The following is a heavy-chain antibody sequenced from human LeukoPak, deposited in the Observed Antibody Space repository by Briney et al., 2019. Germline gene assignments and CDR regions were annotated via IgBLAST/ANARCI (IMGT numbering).Heavy chain of an antibody. J-gene: IGHJ6*03. D-gene: IGHD3-16*02. CDR1: GFTFSSYW. CDR3: ARDAYCGELSPHVYYWYMDV. Sequence: GGSLRLSCAASGFTFSSYWMHWVRQAPGKGLVWVSRINSDGSSTSYADSVKGRFTISRDNAENSLYLHMNSLRAEDTAVYDCARDAYCGELSPHVYYWYMDVWGKGTTVTISS. CDR2: INSDGSST. V-gene: IGHV3-74*01.